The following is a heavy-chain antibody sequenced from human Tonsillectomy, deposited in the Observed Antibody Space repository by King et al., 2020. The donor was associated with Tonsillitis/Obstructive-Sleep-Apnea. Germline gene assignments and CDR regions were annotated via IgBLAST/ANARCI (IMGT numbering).Heavy chain of an antibody. CDR1: GGSISTYY. J-gene: IGHJ5*02. CDR3: ARHPDIVVVASAIVGSGWFDP. CDR2: IYNTGST. D-gene: IGHD2-2*02. V-gene: IGHV4-59*08. Sequence: VQLQESGPGLVKPSETLSLTCTVSGGSISTYYWSWIRQPPGKGLDWIGYIYNTGSTNYNPSLKSRVTMSLDTSKNLISLKLSSVTAADTAVYYCARHPDIVVVASAIVGSGWFDPWGQGTLVTVSS.